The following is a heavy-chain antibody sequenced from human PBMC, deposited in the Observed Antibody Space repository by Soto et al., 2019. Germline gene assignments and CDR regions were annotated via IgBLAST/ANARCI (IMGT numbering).Heavy chain of an antibody. CDR3: ARVKVGGYSGYDYYYYGMDV. CDR1: GYTFTGYY. Sequence: ASVKVSCKASGYTFTGYYMHWVRQAPGQGLEWMGWINPNSGGTNYAQKFQGWVTMTRDTSISTAYMELSRLRSDDTAVYYCARVKVGGYSGYDYYYYGMDVWGQGTTVTVSS. V-gene: IGHV1-2*04. CDR2: INPNSGGT. J-gene: IGHJ6*02. D-gene: IGHD5-12*01.